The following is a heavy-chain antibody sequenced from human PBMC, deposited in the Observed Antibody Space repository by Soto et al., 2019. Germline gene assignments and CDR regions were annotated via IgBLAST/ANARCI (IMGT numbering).Heavy chain of an antibody. Sequence: PGGSLRLSCAASGFTFSNYIMHWVSQAPGKGLEWVADILHDGNNKYYADSVKGRFTISRDNSKNTLYLQMNSLRAEDTAVYYCARDDEDGSYCDLGYWGQGTLVTVSS. D-gene: IGHD3-10*01. CDR3: ARDDEDGSYCDLGY. CDR1: GFTFSNYI. J-gene: IGHJ4*02. V-gene: IGHV3-30-3*01. CDR2: ILHDGNNK.